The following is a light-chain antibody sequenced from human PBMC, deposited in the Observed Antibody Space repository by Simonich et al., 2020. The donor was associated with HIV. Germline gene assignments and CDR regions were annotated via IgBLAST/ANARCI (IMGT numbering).Light chain of an antibody. V-gene: IGLV2-23*01. J-gene: IGLJ2*01. Sequence: QSALTQPASVSGSPGQSIPISCTGTSSDVGSYNLVSWYQQHPSKAPKLMIYEGTNLPSGVSNRFPGTKAGNTASLTISGLQAEDEADYYCCSYAGSSTVVFGGGTKLTVL. CDR3: CSYAGSSTVV. CDR2: EGT. CDR1: SSDVGSYNL.